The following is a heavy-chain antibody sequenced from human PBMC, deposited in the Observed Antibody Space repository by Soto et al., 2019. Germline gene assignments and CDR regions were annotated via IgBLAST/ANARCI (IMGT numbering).Heavy chain of an antibody. CDR2: IDGSGGGA. V-gene: IGHV3-23*01. CDR1: EFTFRNYA. Sequence: ELQLLESGGGLVQPGGSLRLSCAASEFTFRNYAMTWVRQAPGKGLEWVSSIDGSGGGAYYSDSVKGRFTVSRDDSQKTLYLQMRSLRVDDTAVYYCAKDAVSANGEWDWFDPCGQGTLVTVSS. D-gene: IGHD2-21*02. J-gene: IGHJ5*02. CDR3: AKDAVSANGEWDWFDP.